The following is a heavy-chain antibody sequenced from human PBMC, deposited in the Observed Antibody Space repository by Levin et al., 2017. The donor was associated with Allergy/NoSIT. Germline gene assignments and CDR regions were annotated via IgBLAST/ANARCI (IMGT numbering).Heavy chain of an antibody. CDR2: IIPIFGTA. D-gene: IGHD2-2*01. CDR1: GGTFSSYA. J-gene: IGHJ4*02. Sequence: ASVKVSCKASGGTFSSYAISWVRQAPGQGLEWMGGIIPIFGTANYAQKFQGRVTITADESTSTAYMELSSLRSEDTAVYYCARSSGGYCSSTSCYLFDYWGQGTLVTVSS. CDR3: ARSSGGYCSSTSCYLFDY. V-gene: IGHV1-69*13.